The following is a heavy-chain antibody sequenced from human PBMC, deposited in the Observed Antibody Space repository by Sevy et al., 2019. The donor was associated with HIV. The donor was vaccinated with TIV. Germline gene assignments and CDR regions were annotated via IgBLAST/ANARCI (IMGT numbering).Heavy chain of an antibody. J-gene: IGHJ4*02. Sequence: GGSLRLSCVASGFVFSSYAMHWVRQAPGKGLEWVAAISHDGSSQYNGDSVKSRFTISKDDSKDTLYLQMNSLRTEDTAVYYCAREKDYYGSGFVKALDYWGQGTLVTVSS. CDR3: AREKDYYGSGFVKALDY. CDR2: ISHDGSSQ. CDR1: GFVFSSYA. V-gene: IGHV3-30*04. D-gene: IGHD3-10*01.